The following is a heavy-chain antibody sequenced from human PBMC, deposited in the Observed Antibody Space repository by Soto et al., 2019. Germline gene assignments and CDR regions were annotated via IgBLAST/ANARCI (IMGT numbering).Heavy chain of an antibody. V-gene: IGHV3-15*01. CDR2: IKSKTDGGTT. CDR3: HGSGWYRLRYFDY. D-gene: IGHD6-19*01. CDR1: GFTFSNAW. Sequence: PGGSLRLSCAASGFTFSNAWMSWVRQAPGKGLEWVGRIKSKTDGGTTDYAAPVKGRFTISRDDSKNTLYLQMNSLKTEDTAVYYCHGSGWYRLRYFDYWGQGTLVTVSS. J-gene: IGHJ4*02.